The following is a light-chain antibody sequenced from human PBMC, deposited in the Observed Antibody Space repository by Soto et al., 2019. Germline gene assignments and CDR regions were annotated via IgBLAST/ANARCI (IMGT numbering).Light chain of an antibody. CDR3: QQYGSSPQT. V-gene: IGKV3-20*01. Sequence: EIVLTQSPGNLSLSPGERATLSCRASQSVSSSYLAWYQQKPGQAPRLLIYGASSRATGIPDRFSGSGSGTDFTLTISRLEPEDFAVYYGQQYGSSPQTFGQGTKVEIK. J-gene: IGKJ1*01. CDR1: QSVSSSY. CDR2: GAS.